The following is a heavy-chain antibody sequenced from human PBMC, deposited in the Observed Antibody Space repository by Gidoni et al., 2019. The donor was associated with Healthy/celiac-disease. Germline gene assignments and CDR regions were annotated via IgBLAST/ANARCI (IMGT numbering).Heavy chain of an antibody. D-gene: IGHD3-16*01. CDR1: GCSISSGGYS. CDR3: ASGGSFSQPFDY. Sequence: QLQLQESGSGLVKPSQTLSLTCAVSGCSISSGGYSWSWIRQPPGKGLEWIGYIDHSGSTYYNPSLKSRVTISVDRSKNQFSLKLSSVTAADTAVYYCASGGSFSQPFDYWGQGTLVTVSS. CDR2: IDHSGST. J-gene: IGHJ4*02. V-gene: IGHV4-30-2*01.